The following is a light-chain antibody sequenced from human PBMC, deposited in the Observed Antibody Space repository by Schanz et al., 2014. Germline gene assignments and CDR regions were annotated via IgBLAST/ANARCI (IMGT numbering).Light chain of an antibody. CDR1: SSDVGGYNY. CDR3: SSYTSSNTGV. CDR2: DVN. Sequence: QSALTQPPSASGSPGQSVTISCTGTSSDVGGYNYVSWYQQHPGKAPKLMIYDVNNRPSGVSHRFSGSKSGNTASLTISGLQAEDEADYYCSSYTSSNTGVFGGGTKLTVL. V-gene: IGLV2-14*01. J-gene: IGLJ3*02.